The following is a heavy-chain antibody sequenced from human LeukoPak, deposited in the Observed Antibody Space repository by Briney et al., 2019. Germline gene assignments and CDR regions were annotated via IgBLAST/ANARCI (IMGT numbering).Heavy chain of an antibody. V-gene: IGHV4-4*07. CDR2: IYTSGST. CDR1: GGSISSYY. CDR3: ARDGRFPPEVLPRYFDY. J-gene: IGHJ4*02. Sequence: SETLSLTCTVSGGSISSYYWSWIRQPAGKGLEWIGRIYTSGSTNYNPSLKSRVTMSVDTSKNQFSLKLSSVTAADTAVYYCARDGRFPPEVLPRYFDYWGQGTLVTVSS. D-gene: IGHD1-26*01.